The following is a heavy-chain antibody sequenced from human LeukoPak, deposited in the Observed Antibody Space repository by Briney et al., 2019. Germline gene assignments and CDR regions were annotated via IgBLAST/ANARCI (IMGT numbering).Heavy chain of an antibody. CDR3: ASALYSGYDLDY. Sequence: ASVTVSYKPSVYTFTRYYMHWVRQAPGQGLEWMGWINPNSGGTNYAQKFQGRVTMTRDTSISTAYMELSRLRSDDTAVYHCASALYSGYDLDYWGQGTLVTVSS. CDR2: INPNSGGT. CDR1: VYTFTRYY. J-gene: IGHJ4*02. V-gene: IGHV1-2*02. D-gene: IGHD5-12*01.